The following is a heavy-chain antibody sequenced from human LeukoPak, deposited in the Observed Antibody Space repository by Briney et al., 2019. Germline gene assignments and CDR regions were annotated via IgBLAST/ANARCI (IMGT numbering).Heavy chain of an antibody. J-gene: IGHJ6*02. Sequence: ASVKVSCKASGYTFTSYGISWVRQAPGQGLEWMGWISAYNGNTNYAQKLQGRVTMTTDTSTSTAYMELRSLRSDDTAAYYCARSESGSYYYYYGMDVWGQGTTVTVSS. CDR1: GYTFTSYG. CDR2: ISAYNGNT. CDR3: ARSESGSYYYYYGMDV. D-gene: IGHD1-26*01. V-gene: IGHV1-18*01.